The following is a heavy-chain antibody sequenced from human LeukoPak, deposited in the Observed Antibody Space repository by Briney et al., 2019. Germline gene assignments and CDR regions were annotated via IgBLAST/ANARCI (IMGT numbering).Heavy chain of an antibody. V-gene: IGHV4-39*07. CDR1: DDSISNNRYF. D-gene: IGHD3-22*01. J-gene: IGHJ5*02. Sequence: PSETLSLTCAVSDDSISNNRYFWAWIRQPPGKGLEWIGSINYSGRTYYNPSLKSRLTMSVDTSKNQFSLKLSSVTAADTAVYYCARRGGYYHKNWFDPWGQGTLVTVSS. CDR2: INYSGRT. CDR3: ARRGGYYHKNWFDP.